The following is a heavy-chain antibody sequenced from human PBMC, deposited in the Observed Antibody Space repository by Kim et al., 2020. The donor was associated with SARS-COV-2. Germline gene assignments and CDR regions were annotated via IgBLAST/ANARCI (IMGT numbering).Heavy chain of an antibody. J-gene: IGHJ4*02. CDR3: AKAPSPYCRGVRCYPFDY. D-gene: IGHD2-15*01. CDR2: STAGGTAT. Sequence: GGSLRLSCAASGFAFTNYAMNWVRQAPEKGLEWVSSSTAGGTATYHADSVKGRFTISRDDSKNTLYLQMNNLRTEDTAVYYCAKAPSPYCRGVRCYPFDYWGQGTLVAGSS. V-gene: IGHV3-23*01. CDR1: GFAFTNYA.